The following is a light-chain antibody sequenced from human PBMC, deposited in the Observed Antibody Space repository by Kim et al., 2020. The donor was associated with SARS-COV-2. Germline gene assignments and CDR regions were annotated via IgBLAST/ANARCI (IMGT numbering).Light chain of an antibody. CDR1: SNEVGNEG. CDR2: RNN. J-gene: IGLJ3*02. CDR3: SAWDSSLSAWV. V-gene: IGLV10-54*01. Sequence: RQTDTRQCTGTSNEVGNEGATWLQQHQGHPPKLLSSRNNNRPSGISERFSASRSGDTASLTITGLQPEDEADYYCSAWDSSLSAWVFGGGTQLTVL.